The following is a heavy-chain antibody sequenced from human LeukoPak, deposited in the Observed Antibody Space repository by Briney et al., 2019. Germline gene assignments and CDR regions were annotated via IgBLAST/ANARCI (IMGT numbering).Heavy chain of an antibody. Sequence: GASLKISCKGSGYSFTCYWIGGVRPMPGKGLEWMGIIYPGDSDTRYSPSFQGQVTISADKSISTAYLQWSNLKASDTAMYYCARGNNYDWPYFDYWGQGTLVTVSS. CDR3: ARGNNYDWPYFDY. CDR1: GYSFTCYW. J-gene: IGHJ4*02. V-gene: IGHV5-51*01. D-gene: IGHD5-12*01. CDR2: IYPGDSDT.